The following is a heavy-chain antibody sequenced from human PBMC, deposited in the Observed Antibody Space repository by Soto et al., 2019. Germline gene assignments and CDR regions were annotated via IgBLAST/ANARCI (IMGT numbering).Heavy chain of an antibody. V-gene: IGHV3-15*07. J-gene: IGHJ6*02. Sequence: GGSLRLSCAASDFLFDNAWMNWVRQAPGKGLEWVGRISRKGDGGTTDYAAPVKGRFIILRDDSKNTLFLQMNSLKTEDTAVYYCTIDRLGQWFKYYGMDVWGQGTTVTVSS. CDR3: TIDRLGQWFKYYGMDV. D-gene: IGHD3-16*01. CDR1: DFLFDNAW. CDR2: ISRKGDGGTT.